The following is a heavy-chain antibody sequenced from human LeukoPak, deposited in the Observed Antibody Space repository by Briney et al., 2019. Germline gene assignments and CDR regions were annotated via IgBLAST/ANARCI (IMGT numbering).Heavy chain of an antibody. CDR1: GGSISSYY. D-gene: IGHD6-19*01. Sequence: SPSETLSLTCTVSGGSISSYYWSWIRQPPGKGLEWIGYIYYSGSTNYNPSLKSRVTISVDKSKNQFSLKLSSVTAADTAVYYCARVAGETYFDYWGQGTLVTVSS. CDR2: IYYSGST. CDR3: ARVAGETYFDY. J-gene: IGHJ4*02. V-gene: IGHV4-59*12.